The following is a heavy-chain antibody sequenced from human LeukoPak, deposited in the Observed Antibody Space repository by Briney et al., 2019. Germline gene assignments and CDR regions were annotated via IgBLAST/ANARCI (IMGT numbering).Heavy chain of an antibody. CDR3: ARDPYSGNYGDYYYYYMDV. V-gene: IGHV3-21*06. CDR2: ITSSSSSYI. J-gene: IGHJ6*03. D-gene: IGHD1-26*01. CDR1: GFTFSTYN. Sequence: GGSLRLSCAASGFTFSTYNMNWVRHAPGRGLEWISSITSSSSSYIYYADSVKGRFTISRDNAKNSLYLQMNSLSPDDTAVYFCARDPYSGNYGDYYYYYMDVWGKGTTVTISS.